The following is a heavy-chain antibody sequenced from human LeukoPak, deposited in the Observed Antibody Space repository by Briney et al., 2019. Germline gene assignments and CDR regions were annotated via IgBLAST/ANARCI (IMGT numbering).Heavy chain of an antibody. Sequence: GGSLRLSCAASGFTSGSYVMSWVRQAPGKGLEWVSASSGSGSITYYADSVKGRFTTSRDNSNNTLYLQMNSLRAEDTAVYYCAKDLSSGYYDAFDIWGQGTMVTVSS. D-gene: IGHD3-22*01. CDR3: AKDLSSGYYDAFDI. J-gene: IGHJ3*02. CDR1: GFTSGSYV. V-gene: IGHV3-23*01. CDR2: SSGSGSIT.